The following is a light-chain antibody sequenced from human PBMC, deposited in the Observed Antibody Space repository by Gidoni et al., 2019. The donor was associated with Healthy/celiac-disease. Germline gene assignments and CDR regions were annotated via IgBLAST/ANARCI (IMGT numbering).Light chain of an antibody. CDR1: QDISNS. J-gene: IGKJ1*01. CDR3: QQYYSTPRT. V-gene: IGKV1-NL1*01. CDR2: AAS. Sequence: DLQITQSPSALSASVGDRVTITCRASQDISNSLAWYQQKPGKAPKLLLYAASRLESGVPSSFSGSGSGTDYTLTISSLQPEDFAAYYCQQYYSTPRTFGQGTKVEIK.